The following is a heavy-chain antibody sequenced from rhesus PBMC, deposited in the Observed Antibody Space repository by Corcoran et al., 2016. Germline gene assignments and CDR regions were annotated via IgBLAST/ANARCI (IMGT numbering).Heavy chain of an antibody. CDR2: IYWDDDK. J-gene: IGHJ4*01. Sequence: QVPLKESGPALVTTTQTLTLTCTFSGFSPSTRGMGVGCIRQPSRKTLEWLALIYWDDDKRYSTSLKSRLTISKDTSKNQVVLTMTNMDPVDTATYYCARDQYCAGSGCYGFDYWGQGVLVTVSS. CDR1: GFSPSTRGMG. V-gene: IGHV2-1*01. CDR3: ARDQYCAGSGCYGFDY. D-gene: IGHD2-21*01.